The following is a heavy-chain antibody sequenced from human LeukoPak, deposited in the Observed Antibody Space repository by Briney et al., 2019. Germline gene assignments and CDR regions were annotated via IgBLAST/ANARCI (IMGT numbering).Heavy chain of an antibody. CDR1: GYTFTGYY. D-gene: IGHD1-26*01. CDR3: ARGAPGTLYYYYYYMDV. J-gene: IGHJ6*03. Sequence: ASVKVSCKASGYTFTGYYMHWVRQAPGQGLEWMGWINPNSGGTNYAQKFQGRVTMTRDTSISTAYMELSRLRSDDTAVYYCARGAPGTLYYYYYYMDVWGKGTTVTVSS. CDR2: INPNSGGT. V-gene: IGHV1-2*02.